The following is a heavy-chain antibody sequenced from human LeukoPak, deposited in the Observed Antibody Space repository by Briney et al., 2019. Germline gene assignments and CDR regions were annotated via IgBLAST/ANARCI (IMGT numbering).Heavy chain of an antibody. V-gene: IGHV1-18*01. Sequence: GALVKVSCKASGYTFTSYGISWVRQAPGQGLEWMGWISAYNGNTNYAQKLQGRVTMTTDTSTSTAYMELRSLRSDDTAVYYCARDRGSSWSDYYYGMDVWGQGTTVTVSS. CDR3: ARDRGSSWSDYYYGMDV. CDR2: ISAYNGNT. CDR1: GYTFTSYG. J-gene: IGHJ6*02. D-gene: IGHD6-13*01.